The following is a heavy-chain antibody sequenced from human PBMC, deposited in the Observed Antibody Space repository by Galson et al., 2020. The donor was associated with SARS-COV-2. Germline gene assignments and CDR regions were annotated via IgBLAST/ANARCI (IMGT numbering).Heavy chain of an antibody. D-gene: IGHD4-17*01. CDR3: ASSLGDQIYYYYGMDV. J-gene: IGHJ6*02. Sequence: GGSLRLSCAASGFTFSSYSMNWVRQAPGKGLEWVSYISSSSSTIYYADSVKGRFTISRDNAKNSLYLQMNSLRDEDTAVYYCASSLGDQIYYYYGMDVWGQGTTVTVSS. CDR1: GFTFSSYS. V-gene: IGHV3-48*02. CDR2: ISSSSSTI.